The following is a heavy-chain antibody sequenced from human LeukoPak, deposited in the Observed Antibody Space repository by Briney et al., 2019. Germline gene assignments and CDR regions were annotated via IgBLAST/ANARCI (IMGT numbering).Heavy chain of an antibody. CDR1: GYTFTGYY. D-gene: IGHD3-22*01. J-gene: IGHJ4*02. Sequence: ASVKVSCKASGYTFTGYYMHWVRQAPGQGLEWMGWINPNSGGTNYAQKFQGRVTMTRDTSISTAYMELSRLRSDDTAVYYCARVPRGVTMIVVVIGGGWYYFDYWGQGTLVTVSS. V-gene: IGHV1-2*02. CDR3: ARVPRGVTMIVVVIGGGWYYFDY. CDR2: INPNSGGT.